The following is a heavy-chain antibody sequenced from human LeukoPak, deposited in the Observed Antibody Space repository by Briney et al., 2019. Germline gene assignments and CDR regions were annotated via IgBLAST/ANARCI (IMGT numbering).Heavy chain of an antibody. Sequence: QTGGPLRLSCAASGFVFSNHGMHWVRQAPGKGLEWVAVMSSDGKNGVHAGSVKGRFTISRDNSKNTLSLQMNSLRVDDTAVYYCAKGSKSGWYGPAFDIWGQGTTVTVSS. J-gene: IGHJ3*02. CDR3: AKGSKSGWYGPAFDI. V-gene: IGHV3-30*18. D-gene: IGHD6-19*01. CDR1: GFVFSNHG. CDR2: MSSDGKNG.